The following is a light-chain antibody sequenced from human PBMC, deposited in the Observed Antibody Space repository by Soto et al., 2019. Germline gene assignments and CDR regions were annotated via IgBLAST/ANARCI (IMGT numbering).Light chain of an antibody. Sequence: DVQMAQSPSAMSASVGDRVTIACRASQDISRFVAWFQHKPGRAPERLIYETSNLQPGVPSRFSGSGSGTEFTLALSGLQPEDFATYYCLQHTTYPYTFGQGTKLEIK. J-gene: IGKJ2*01. CDR3: LQHTTYPYT. V-gene: IGKV1-17*03. CDR1: QDISRF. CDR2: ETS.